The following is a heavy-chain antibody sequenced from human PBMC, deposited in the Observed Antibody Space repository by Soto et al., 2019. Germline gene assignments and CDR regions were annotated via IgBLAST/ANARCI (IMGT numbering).Heavy chain of an antibody. J-gene: IGHJ4*02. CDR3: ARDPGFRSDY. D-gene: IGHD3-9*01. CDR1: GYTFTSYG. V-gene: IGHV1-18*01. Sequence: QVQLVQSGAEVKKPGASVKVSCKASGYTFTSYGISWVRQAPGQGLEWMGWISAYNGNTNYAQQLQGRVTMTTDTTTITAYMELRSLRSADTSVYYCARDPGFRSDYWGQGALVNVSS. CDR2: ISAYNGNT.